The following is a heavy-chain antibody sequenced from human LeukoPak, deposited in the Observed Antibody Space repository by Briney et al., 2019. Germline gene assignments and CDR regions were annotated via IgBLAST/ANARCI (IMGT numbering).Heavy chain of an antibody. CDR2: VSGSGGST. CDR1: GFTFSSYA. CDR3: ARDTQSYFDY. V-gene: IGHV3-23*01. J-gene: IGHJ4*02. Sequence: GGSLRLSCEASGFTFSSYAMSWVRQAPGKGLEWVSGVSGSGGSTVYADSVKGRFTISRDNAKNTLYLQMNSLRAEDTAVYYCARDTQSYFDYWGQGTLVTVSS.